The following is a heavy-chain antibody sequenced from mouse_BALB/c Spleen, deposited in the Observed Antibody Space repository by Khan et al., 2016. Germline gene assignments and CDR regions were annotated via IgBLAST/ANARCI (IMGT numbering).Heavy chain of an antibody. CDR3: ARSGGNYYFVY. D-gene: IGHD3-1*01. J-gene: IGHJ2*01. Sequence: QVQLKQSGAELARPGASVKLSCKASGYTFTSYWMQWVKQRPGQGLEWIGAIYPGDDDTRNTQKFLGTATLTADKSSSTAYMQLSSLASEDSAVYYCARSGGNYYFVYWVQGTTLTVSS. V-gene: IGHV1-87*01. CDR1: GYTFTSYW. CDR2: IYPGDDDT.